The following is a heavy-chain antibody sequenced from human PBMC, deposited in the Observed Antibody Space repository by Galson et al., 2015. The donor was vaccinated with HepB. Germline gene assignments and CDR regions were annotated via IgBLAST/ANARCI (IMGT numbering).Heavy chain of an antibody. Sequence: PALVKPTQTLTLTCTVSGFSLSTYGVGVGWIRQPPGKALEWLALIYWDDDQRYSPSLKRSLTITKDTSKHQVVLTMTSVDPVDTATYYCAHRSGYGRFYFDYWGQGILVTVSS. J-gene: IGHJ4*02. CDR3: AHRSGYGRFYFDY. D-gene: IGHD5-12*01. CDR2: IYWDDDQ. V-gene: IGHV2-5*02. CDR1: GFSLSTYGVG.